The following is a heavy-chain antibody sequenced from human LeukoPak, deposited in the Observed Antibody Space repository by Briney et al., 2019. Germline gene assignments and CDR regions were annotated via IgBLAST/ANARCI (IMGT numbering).Heavy chain of an antibody. J-gene: IGHJ4*02. Sequence: GRSLRLSCVASGFTFDDHGMNWVRQAPGKGLEWVSYISSSSSTIYYADSVKGRFTISRDNAKNSLYLQMNSLRAEDTAVYYCARDPYPDYGDSYYYFDYWGQGTLVTVSS. CDR2: ISSSSSTI. CDR1: GFTFDDHG. D-gene: IGHD4-17*01. V-gene: IGHV3-48*04. CDR3: ARDPYPDYGDSYYYFDY.